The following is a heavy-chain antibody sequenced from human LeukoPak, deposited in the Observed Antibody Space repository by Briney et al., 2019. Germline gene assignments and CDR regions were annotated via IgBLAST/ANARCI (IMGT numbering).Heavy chain of an antibody. CDR1: GFTFSSYA. CDR2: ISGSGGST. J-gene: IGHJ4*02. CDR3: AKDPSGSGSFDY. Sequence: GGSLRLSCVASGFTFSSYAMSWVRQAPGKGLEWASAISGSGGSTYYADSVKGRFTISRDNSKNTLYLQMNSLRAEDTAVYYCAKDPSGSGSFDYWGQGTLVTVSS. D-gene: IGHD3-10*01. V-gene: IGHV3-23*01.